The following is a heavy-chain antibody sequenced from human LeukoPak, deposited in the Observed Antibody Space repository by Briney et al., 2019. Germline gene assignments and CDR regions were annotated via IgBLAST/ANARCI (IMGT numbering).Heavy chain of an antibody. V-gene: IGHV4-4*07. CDR1: GGSTSTYY. J-gene: IGHJ6*03. CDR2: IYTSGST. CDR3: ARVRGGSSAGSYYYHYMDV. D-gene: IGHD1-26*01. Sequence: PSETLSLTCTVSGGSTSTYYWSWIRQPAGKGLEWIGRIYTSGSTNYNPSLKSRVTMSVDTSKNQFSLKLSSVTAADTAVYYCARVRGGSSAGSYYYHYMDVWGKGTTVTISS.